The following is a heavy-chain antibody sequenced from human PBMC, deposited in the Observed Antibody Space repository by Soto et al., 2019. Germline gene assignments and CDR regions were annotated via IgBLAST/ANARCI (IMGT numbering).Heavy chain of an antibody. D-gene: IGHD6-19*01. V-gene: IGHV5-51*01. J-gene: IGHJ6*03. Sequence: LGESLKISCKGSGYSFTSYWIGWVRQMPGKGLEWMGIIYPGDSDTRYSPSFQGQVTISADKSISTAYLQWSSLKASDTAMYYCARRGVSSGWYWNYYYMDVWGKGTTVTVSS. CDR1: GYSFTSYW. CDR2: IYPGDSDT. CDR3: ARRGVSSGWYWNYYYMDV.